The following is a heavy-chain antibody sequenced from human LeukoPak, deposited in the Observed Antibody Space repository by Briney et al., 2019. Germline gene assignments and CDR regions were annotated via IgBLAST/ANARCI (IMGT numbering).Heavy chain of an antibody. J-gene: IGHJ6*02. Sequence: GGSLRLSCAASGFTFSRYAMHWLREAPGKGLEWVAVISYDGSNKYYADSVKGRFTISRDNSKNTLYLQMNSLRAEDTAVYYCARDDPGYYDSMDVWGQGTTVTVSS. V-gene: IGHV3-30-3*01. CDR1: GFTFSRYA. CDR3: ARDDPGYYDSMDV. D-gene: IGHD3-22*01. CDR2: ISYDGSNK.